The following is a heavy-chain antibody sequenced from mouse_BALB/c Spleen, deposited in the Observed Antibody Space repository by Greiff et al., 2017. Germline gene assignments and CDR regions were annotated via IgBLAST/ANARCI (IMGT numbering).Heavy chain of an antibody. CDR3: ATYDDDRGFDY. CDR2: ISSGGSYT. J-gene: IGHJ2*01. Sequence: EVQLVESGGGLVKPGGSLKLSCAASGFTFSSYAMSWVRQSPEKRLEWVAEISSGGSYTYYPDTVTGRFTISRDNAKNTLYLEMSSLRSEDTAMYYCATYDDDRGFDYWGQGTTLTVSS. V-gene: IGHV5-9-4*01. D-gene: IGHD2-4*01. CDR1: GFTFSSYA.